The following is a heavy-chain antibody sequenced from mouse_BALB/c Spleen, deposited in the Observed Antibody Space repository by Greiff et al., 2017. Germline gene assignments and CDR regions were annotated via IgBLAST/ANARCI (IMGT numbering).Heavy chain of an antibody. J-gene: IGHJ2*01. CDR3: ARLDSSGYRFDY. V-gene: IGHV3-2*02. D-gene: IGHD3-2*01. CDR2: ISYSGST. CDR1: GYSITSDYA. Sequence: DVHLVESGPGLVKPSQSLSLTCTVTGYSITSDYAWNWIRQFPGNKLEWMGYISYSGSTSYNPSLKSRISITRDTSKNQFFLQLNSVTTEDTATYYCARLDSSGYRFDYWGQGTTLTVSS.